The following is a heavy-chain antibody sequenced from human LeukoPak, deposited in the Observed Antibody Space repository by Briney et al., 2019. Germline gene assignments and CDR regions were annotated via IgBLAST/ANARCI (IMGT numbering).Heavy chain of an antibody. Sequence: SQTLSLTCAISGDSVSSNTAAWNWIRQSPSGGLEWLGRTYYKSKWYNDYAVSVKSRITIDPDTSRNQFSLQLNSVTPEDTAVYYCAREGNYYYYMDVWGKGTTVTVSS. J-gene: IGHJ6*03. D-gene: IGHD3-10*01. CDR2: TYYKSKWYN. V-gene: IGHV6-1*01. CDR3: AREGNYYYYMDV. CDR1: GDSVSSNTAA.